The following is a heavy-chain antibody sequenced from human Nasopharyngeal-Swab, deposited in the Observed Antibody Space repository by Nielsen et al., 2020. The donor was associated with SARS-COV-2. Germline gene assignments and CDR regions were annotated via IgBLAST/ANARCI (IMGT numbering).Heavy chain of an antibody. CDR1: GFTFSSYG. CDR2: ISYDGSNK. Sequence: GESLKISCAASGFTFSSYGMHWVRQAPGKGLEWVAVISYDGSNKYYADSVKGRFTISRDNSKNTLYLQMNSLRSEDTAVYYCARGTYSSGWVRPYYYMDVWGKGTTVTVSS. J-gene: IGHJ6*03. V-gene: IGHV3-30*03. CDR3: ARGTYSSGWVRPYYYMDV. D-gene: IGHD6-19*01.